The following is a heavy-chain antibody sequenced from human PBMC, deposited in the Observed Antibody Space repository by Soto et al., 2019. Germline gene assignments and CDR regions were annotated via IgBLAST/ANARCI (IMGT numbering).Heavy chain of an antibody. J-gene: IGHJ4*02. V-gene: IGHV5-51*01. CDR3: ARRDAINYYDSSGSPDY. Sequence: GESLKISCKGSGYSFTSYWIGWVRQMPGKGLEWMGIIYPGDSDTRYSPSFQGQVTISADKSISTAYLQWSSLKASDTAMYYCARRDAINYYDSSGSPDYWGQGTLVTV. CDR1: GYSFTSYW. D-gene: IGHD3-22*01. CDR2: IYPGDSDT.